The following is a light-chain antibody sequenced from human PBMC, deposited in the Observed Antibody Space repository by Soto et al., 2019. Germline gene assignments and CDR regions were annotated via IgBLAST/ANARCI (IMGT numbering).Light chain of an antibody. CDR2: DVT. CDR1: SSDIGSYNY. Sequence: QSALTQPASMSGSPGQSITISCTGSSSDIGSYNYVSWYQHHPGKAPKLLIYDVTTRPSGISNRFSGSKSGHTASLTISGRQAEDGADYYCASYVSSSDVFVFGPGTKLTVL. J-gene: IGLJ1*01. V-gene: IGLV2-14*03. CDR3: ASYVSSSDVFV.